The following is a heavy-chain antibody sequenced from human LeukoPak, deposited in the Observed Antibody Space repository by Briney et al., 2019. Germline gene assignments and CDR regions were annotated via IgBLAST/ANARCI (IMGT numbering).Heavy chain of an antibody. Sequence: GSLRLSCAASGFTFNTYWMHWVRQAPGKGLEWVSRINSDGSSTANADSVKGRFTISRDNAKNTLYLQMSGLRVEDTAVYYCTRGRYYCDSWGQGTLVTVSS. CDR1: GFTFNTYW. CDR3: TRGRYYCDS. J-gene: IGHJ4*02. CDR2: INSDGSST. V-gene: IGHV3-74*01.